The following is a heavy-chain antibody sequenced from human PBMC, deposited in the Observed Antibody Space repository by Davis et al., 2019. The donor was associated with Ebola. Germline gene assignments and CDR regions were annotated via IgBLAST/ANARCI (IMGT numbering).Heavy chain of an antibody. Sequence: PGGSLRLSCAASGFTFSSNWMHWVRQAPGKGLVWVSRTNSDGSITSYADSVKGRFTISRDNAKNTLFLQMNSLRAEDTAVYYCAKRVPYYFDNWGQGTLVTVSS. CDR2: TNSDGSIT. CDR3: AKRVPYYFDN. CDR1: GFTFSSNW. V-gene: IGHV3-74*01. J-gene: IGHJ4*02.